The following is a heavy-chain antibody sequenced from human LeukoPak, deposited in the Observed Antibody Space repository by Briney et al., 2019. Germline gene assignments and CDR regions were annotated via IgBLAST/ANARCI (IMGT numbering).Heavy chain of an antibody. CDR3: ARVGPLGCSSISCDNGFDR. D-gene: IGHD2-2*02. V-gene: IGHV1-8*01. CDR2: MNPKSGKT. J-gene: IGHJ5*02. CDR1: GYTFTSYA. Sequence: ASVKVSCKASGYTFTSYAINWVRQATGKGLEWMGWMNPKSGKTIYAQKFQGRVTMTRDTSISTAYMELSSLRSEDTAVYYCARVGPLGCSSISCDNGFDRWGQGTLVTVSS.